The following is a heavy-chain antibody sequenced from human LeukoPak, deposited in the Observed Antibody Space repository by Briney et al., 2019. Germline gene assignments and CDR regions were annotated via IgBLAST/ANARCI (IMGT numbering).Heavy chain of an antibody. CDR2: VHHSGSI. V-gene: IGHV4-38-2*02. J-gene: IGHJ4*02. CDR1: GYSISSGYW. CDR3: ARVRPGIAATGTWAAPV. Sequence: SETLSLICTVSGYSISSGYWWGWIRQSPGMGLEWIGSVHHSGSIYYNPSFKSRVTISVDTSKNQFSLKLSSVTAADTAVYYCARVRPGIAATGTWAAPVWGQGTLVTVSS. D-gene: IGHD6-13*01.